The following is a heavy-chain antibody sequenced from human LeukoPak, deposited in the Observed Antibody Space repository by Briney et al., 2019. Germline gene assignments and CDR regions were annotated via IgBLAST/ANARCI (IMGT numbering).Heavy chain of an antibody. Sequence: GGSLRLSCAASGFTFSSYGMHWVRQAPGKGLEWVAFIRYDGSNKYYADSVKGRFTISRDNSKNTLYLQMNSLRAEDTAVYYCATEYYGSVSYYDYWGQGTLVTVSS. CDR1: GFTFSSYG. CDR2: IRYDGSNK. D-gene: IGHD3-10*01. J-gene: IGHJ4*02. V-gene: IGHV3-30*02. CDR3: ATEYYGSVSYYDY.